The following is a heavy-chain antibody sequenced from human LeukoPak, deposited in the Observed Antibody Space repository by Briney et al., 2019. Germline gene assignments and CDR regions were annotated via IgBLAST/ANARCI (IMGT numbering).Heavy chain of an antibody. CDR1: GFTFSDYY. CDR3: AREGIAAEDDAFDI. CDR2: ISSSGSTI. J-gene: IGHJ3*02. V-gene: IGHV3-11*01. Sequence: GGSLRLSCAASGFTFSDYYMSWIRQAPGKGLEWVSYISSSGSTIYYADSVKGRFTISRDNAKNSLYLQMNSLRAEDTAVYYCAREGIAAEDDAFDIWGQGTMVTVSS. D-gene: IGHD6-13*01.